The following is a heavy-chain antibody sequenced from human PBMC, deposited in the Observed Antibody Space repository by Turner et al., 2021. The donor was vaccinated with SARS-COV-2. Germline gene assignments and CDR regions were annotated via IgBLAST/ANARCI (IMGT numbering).Heavy chain of an antibody. V-gene: IGHV4-59*01. Sequence: QVQLQESGPGLVRPSETLSLTCNVPGDSISSFYWSWIRQSPGKGLEWIGHIYYYGGTKYNPSLESRVSISIDTSRTRYSMNLTSVIAADTAVYFCARGSDGDRFDIWGQGLLVSVSS. CDR3: ARGSDGDRFDI. D-gene: IGHD2-21*02. CDR2: IYYYGGT. CDR1: GDSISSFY. J-gene: IGHJ4*02.